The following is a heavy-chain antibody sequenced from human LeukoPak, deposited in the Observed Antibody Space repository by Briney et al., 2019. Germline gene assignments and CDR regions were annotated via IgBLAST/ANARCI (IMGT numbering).Heavy chain of an antibody. J-gene: IGHJ4*02. CDR3: ARDLRWLRPPETIPLDY. Sequence: GASVKVSCKASGYTFTSYDINWVRQATGQGLEWMGWMNPNSGNTGYAQKFQGRVTMTRNTSISTAYMELSSLRSDDTAVYYCARDLRWLRPPETIPLDYWGQGTLVTVSS. V-gene: IGHV1-8*01. CDR1: GYTFTSYD. D-gene: IGHD4-17*01. CDR2: MNPNSGNT.